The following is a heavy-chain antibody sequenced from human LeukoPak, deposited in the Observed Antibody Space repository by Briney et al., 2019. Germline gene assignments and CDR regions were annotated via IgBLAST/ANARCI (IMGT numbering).Heavy chain of an antibody. J-gene: IGHJ5*02. D-gene: IGHD3-22*01. CDR1: GGSISSGGYS. Sequence: SETLSLTCAVSGGSISSGGYSWSWIRQPPGKGLEWIGYIYHSGSTYYNPSLKSRVTISVDTSKNQFSLKLSSVTAADTAVYYCARKYYYDSSGYYYHWFDPWGQGTLVTVSS. CDR3: ARKYYYDSSGYYYHWFDP. CDR2: IYHSGST. V-gene: IGHV4-30-2*01.